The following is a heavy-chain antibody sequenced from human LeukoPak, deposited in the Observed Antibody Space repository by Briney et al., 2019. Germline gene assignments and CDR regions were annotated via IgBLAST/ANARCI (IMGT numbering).Heavy chain of an antibody. Sequence: NTSETLSLTCAVSGYSISSSYFWCWIRQPPGKGLEWIASIYHSGSTYYNPSLTSPVTIATATTKNQFSLKITCVNAAHTAVSYCARAYFGVAANSFEIWGQGTLVTVSS. V-gene: IGHV4-38-2*01. CDR1: GYSISSSYF. J-gene: IGHJ3*02. CDR2: IYHSGST. CDR3: ARAYFGVAANSFEI. D-gene: IGHD3-3*01.